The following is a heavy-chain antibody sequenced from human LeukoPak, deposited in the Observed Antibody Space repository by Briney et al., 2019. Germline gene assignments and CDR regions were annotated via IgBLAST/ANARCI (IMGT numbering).Heavy chain of an antibody. CDR3: ARSAVVAAPYDL. D-gene: IGHD2-15*01. V-gene: IGHV1-2*02. J-gene: IGHJ2*01. Sequence: GASVKVSCKASGYIFTDYYIQWVRQAPGQRLEWMGWVYGNTGGTNYAQKFQGRVTMTRDTSISTAYMELSRLTSDDTAVYYCARSAVVAAPYDLWGRGTPVTVSS. CDR2: VYGNTGGT. CDR1: GYIFTDYY.